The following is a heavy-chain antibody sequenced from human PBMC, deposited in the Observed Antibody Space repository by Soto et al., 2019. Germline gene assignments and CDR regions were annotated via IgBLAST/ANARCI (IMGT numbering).Heavy chain of an antibody. CDR1: GLTVSSSY. V-gene: IGHV3-53*05. Sequence: GSLRLSCAASGLTVSSSYMSWVRQAPGKGLQWVSVIYSAGSTYYANSVKGRFTISRDISTNMVYLQMSSLRSEDTAVYYCARRTPPGEGGTFDYWGQGTLVTVSS. D-gene: IGHD2-15*01. CDR3: ARRTPPGEGGTFDY. J-gene: IGHJ4*02. CDR2: IYSAGST.